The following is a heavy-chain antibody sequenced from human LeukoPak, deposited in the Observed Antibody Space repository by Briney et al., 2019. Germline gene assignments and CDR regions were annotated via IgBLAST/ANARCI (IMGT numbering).Heavy chain of an antibody. CDR3: AKVRSRLDWYFDL. J-gene: IGHJ2*01. V-gene: IGHV3-23*01. Sequence: PGGFLRLSCAASGFTFSSYAMSWVRQAPGKGLEWVSAISGSGGSTYYADSVKGRFTISRDNSKNTLYLQMNSLRAEDTAVYYCAKVRSRLDWYFDLWGRGTLVTVSS. CDR2: ISGSGGST. CDR1: GFTFSSYA. D-gene: IGHD3-22*01.